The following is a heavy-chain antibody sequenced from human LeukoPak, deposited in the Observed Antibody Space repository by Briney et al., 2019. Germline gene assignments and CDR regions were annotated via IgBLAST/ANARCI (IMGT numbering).Heavy chain of an antibody. V-gene: IGHV5-51*01. Sequence: GESLKISCKGSGYSFTSYWIGWVRQMPGKGLEWMGIIYPGDSDTRYSPSFQGRVTISADKSISTAYLQWSSLKASDTAMYYCARQYYYGSGSLRPSTPDYYYYGMDVWGQGTTVTVSS. D-gene: IGHD3-10*01. CDR3: ARQYYYGSGSLRPSTPDYYYYGMDV. CDR2: IYPGDSDT. CDR1: GYSFTSYW. J-gene: IGHJ6*02.